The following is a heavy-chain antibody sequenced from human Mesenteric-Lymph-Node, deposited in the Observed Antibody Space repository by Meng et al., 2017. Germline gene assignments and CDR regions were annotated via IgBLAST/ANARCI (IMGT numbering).Heavy chain of an antibody. D-gene: IGHD3-10*01. Sequence: ALVKVSCKASGYTFTSYGISWVRQAPGQGLEWMGWISAYNGNTNYAQKLQGRVTMTTDTSTSTAYMELRSLRSDDTAVYYCARDELLWFGELLLPAEYFQHWGQGTLVTVSS. CDR3: ARDELLWFGELLLPAEYFQH. V-gene: IGHV1-18*01. CDR1: GYTFTSYG. CDR2: ISAYNGNT. J-gene: IGHJ1*01.